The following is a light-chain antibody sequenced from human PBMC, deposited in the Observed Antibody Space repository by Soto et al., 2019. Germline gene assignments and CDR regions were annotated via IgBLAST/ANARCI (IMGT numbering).Light chain of an antibody. CDR3: QQYNSYS. CDR2: HAS. J-gene: IGKJ1*01. Sequence: DIQMTQSPSTLPASVGDRVTITCRASQSISNWLAWYQQNLGTAPKVPIYHASNLQSGVPSRFSGSGSGTEFTLTISSLQPDDFATYYCQQYNSYSFGQGTKVDIK. V-gene: IGKV1-5*01. CDR1: QSISNW.